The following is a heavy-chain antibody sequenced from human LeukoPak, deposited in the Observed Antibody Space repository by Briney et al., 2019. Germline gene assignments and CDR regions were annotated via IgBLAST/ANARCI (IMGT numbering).Heavy chain of an antibody. D-gene: IGHD1-7*01. V-gene: IGHV3-30-3*01. Sequence: PGGSLRLSCAASGFTFSSYAMHWVRQAPGRGLEWVAVISYDGSEKYYGDSGKGRFTISRDSSKNTLSLQMNSLRTEDTAVYYCAKDERNWNYNLASQTYDWGQGTLVTVSS. CDR3: AKDERNWNYNLASQTYD. CDR1: GFTFSSYA. J-gene: IGHJ4*02. CDR2: ISYDGSEK.